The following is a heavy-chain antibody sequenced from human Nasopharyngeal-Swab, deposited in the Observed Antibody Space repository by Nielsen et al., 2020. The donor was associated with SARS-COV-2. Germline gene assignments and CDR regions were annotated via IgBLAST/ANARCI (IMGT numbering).Heavy chain of an antibody. CDR2: IYYSGST. J-gene: IGHJ5*02. D-gene: IGHD6-13*01. Sequence: GSLRLSCTVSGGSISSYYWSWIRQPPGKGLDWIGYIYYSGSTYYNPSLKSRVTISIDTSKNQFSLKLSSVTAADTAVYYCAKGSSWYAPFDPWGQGTLVTVSS. CDR3: AKGSSWYAPFDP. CDR1: GGSISSYY. V-gene: IGHV4-59*13.